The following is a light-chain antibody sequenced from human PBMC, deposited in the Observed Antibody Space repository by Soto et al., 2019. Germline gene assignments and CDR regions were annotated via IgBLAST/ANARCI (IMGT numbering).Light chain of an antibody. Sequence: DIQMTQSPSSLSASVGDRVTITCRASQTISTYLNWYQQNPGKAPKLLIYAASTLQSGVPSRFSGSGSGTDFTLTISSLQPEDFATYYCQQSHGIPYTFGQGTKRESK. J-gene: IGKJ2*01. CDR1: QTISTY. V-gene: IGKV1-39*01. CDR3: QQSHGIPYT. CDR2: AAS.